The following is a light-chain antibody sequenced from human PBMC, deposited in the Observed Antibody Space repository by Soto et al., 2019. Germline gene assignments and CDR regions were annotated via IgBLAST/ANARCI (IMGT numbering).Light chain of an antibody. V-gene: IGLV2-23*01. CDR3: CSYAGSSTHVV. CDR1: SSDVGSYNL. CDR2: EGS. J-gene: IGLJ2*01. Sequence: QSALTQPASVSGSPGQSITISCTGTSSDVGSYNLVSWYQQYPGKAPKLTIYEGSKRPSGVSNRFSGSKSGNTASLTISGLQAEDEADYDCCSYAGSSTHVVFGGGTKLTVL.